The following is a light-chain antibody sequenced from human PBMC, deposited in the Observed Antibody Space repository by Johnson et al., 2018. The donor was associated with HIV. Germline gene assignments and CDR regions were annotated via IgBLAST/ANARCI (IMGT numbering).Light chain of an antibody. V-gene: IGLV1-51*02. Sequence: QSVLTQPPSVSAAPGQKVTISCSGSSSNIGNNYVSWYQQLTGTAPKLLIYENNKRPSGIPDRFSGSKSGTSATLGITGLQTGDEADYYCGTWDSSLRGVFGTGTKVTFL. CDR3: GTWDSSLRGV. CDR2: ENN. CDR1: SSNIGNNY. J-gene: IGLJ1*01.